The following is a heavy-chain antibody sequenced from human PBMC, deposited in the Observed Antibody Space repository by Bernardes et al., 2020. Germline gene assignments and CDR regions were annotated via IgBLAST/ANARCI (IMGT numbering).Heavy chain of an antibody. Sequence: SETLSLTCTVSGGSVSSGSYYWSWIRQPPGKGLEWIGYIYYSGSTNYNPSLKSRVTISVDTSKNQFSLKLSSVTAADTAVYYCARVVVSAIFGVVNAGLYFDYWGQGTLVTVSS. J-gene: IGHJ4*02. CDR3: ARVVVSAIFGVVNAGLYFDY. CDR2: IYYSGST. CDR1: GGSVSSGSYY. D-gene: IGHD3-3*01. V-gene: IGHV4-61*01.